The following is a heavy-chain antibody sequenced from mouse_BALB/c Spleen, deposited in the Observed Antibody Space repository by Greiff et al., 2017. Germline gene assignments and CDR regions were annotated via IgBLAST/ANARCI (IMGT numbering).Heavy chain of an antibody. D-gene: IGHD2-1*01. Sequence: QVQLKQSGPSLVQPSQSLSITCTVSGFSLTSYGVHWVRQSPGKGLEWLGVIWRGGSTDYNAAFMSRLSITKDNSKSQVFFKMNSLQADDTAIYYCAKSMIYYGNYEGAMDDWGQGTSVTVSS. V-gene: IGHV2-5-1*01. CDR3: AKSMIYYGNYEGAMDD. J-gene: IGHJ4*01. CDR1: GFSLTSYG. CDR2: IWRGGST.